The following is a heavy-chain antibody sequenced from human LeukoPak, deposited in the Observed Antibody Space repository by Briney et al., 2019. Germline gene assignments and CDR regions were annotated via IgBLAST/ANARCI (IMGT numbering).Heavy chain of an antibody. D-gene: IGHD6-13*01. Sequence: ASVKVSCKASGYTFSIYNMHRVRQAPGQGLEWMGIINPSGDTSYAQKLQGRITMTRDTPTSTLYMELSSLRSEDTAVYYCAREGVAGTGLDFWGQGTLVTVSS. CDR2: INPSGDT. J-gene: IGHJ4*02. CDR1: GYTFSIYN. CDR3: AREGVAGTGLDF. V-gene: IGHV1-46*01.